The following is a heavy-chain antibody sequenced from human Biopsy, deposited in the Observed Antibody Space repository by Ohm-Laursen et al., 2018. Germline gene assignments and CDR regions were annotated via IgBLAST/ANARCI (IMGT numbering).Heavy chain of an antibody. J-gene: IGHJ5*02. CDR1: GYTFTGYP. Sequence: ASVKVSCKASGYTFTGYPVHWVRQAPGQGLKWMGWINAKTGDTNYAQKFQGRVTMTRDTSISTAYVDLSSLRSDDTAVYYCTRGGYYYDSLAYYYWFDPWGQGTLVTVSS. D-gene: IGHD3-22*01. CDR2: INAKTGDT. CDR3: TRGGYYYDSLAYYYWFDP. V-gene: IGHV1-2*02.